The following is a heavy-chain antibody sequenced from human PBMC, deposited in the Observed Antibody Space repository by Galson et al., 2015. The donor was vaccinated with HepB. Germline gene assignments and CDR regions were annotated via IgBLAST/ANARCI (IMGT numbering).Heavy chain of an antibody. V-gene: IGHV1-18*01. J-gene: IGHJ4*02. D-gene: IGHD6-6*01. CDR3: ATARYSTSPPDN. CDR2: ISGYNGNT. Sequence: SVKVSCKASGYTSTKFGISWVRQAPGQGLEWMAWISGYNGNTNYAQKFQGRVTMTTDTSTSTAYMELRSLTSDDTAVYYCATARYSTSPPDNWGQGTLVTVSS. CDR1: GYTSTKFG.